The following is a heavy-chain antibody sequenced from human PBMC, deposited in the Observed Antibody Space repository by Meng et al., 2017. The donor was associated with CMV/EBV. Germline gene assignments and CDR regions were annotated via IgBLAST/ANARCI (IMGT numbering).Heavy chain of an antibody. CDR1: GFTFSSYW. CDR3: ARVHLYNWNYYGMDV. CDR2: INSDGSST. D-gene: IGHD1-20*01. V-gene: IGHV3-74*01. Sequence: ETLSLTCAASGFTFSSYWMHWVRQAPGKGLVWVSRINSDGSSTSYADSVKGRFTISRDNAKNTLYLQMNSLRAEDTAVYYCARVHLYNWNYYGMDVWGQGTTVTVSS. J-gene: IGHJ6*02.